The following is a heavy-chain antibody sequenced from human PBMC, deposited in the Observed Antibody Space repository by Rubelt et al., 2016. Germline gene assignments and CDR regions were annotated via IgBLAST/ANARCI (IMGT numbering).Heavy chain of an antibody. CDR3: ARANYYDSSGHDAFDI. J-gene: IGHJ3*02. D-gene: IGHD3-22*01. V-gene: IGHV4-34*01. CDR2: SGTT. Sequence: SGTTDYNPSLKSRVTISVDTSKNQFSLKLSSVTAADTAVYYCARANYYDSSGHDAFDIWGQGTMVTVSS.